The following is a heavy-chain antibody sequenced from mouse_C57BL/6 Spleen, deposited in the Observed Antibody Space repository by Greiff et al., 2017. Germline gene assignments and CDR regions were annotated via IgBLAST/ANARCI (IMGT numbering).Heavy chain of an antibody. V-gene: IGHV1-82*01. D-gene: IGHD2-5*01. CDR1: GYAFSSSW. Sequence: VQGVESGPELVKPGASVKISCKASGYAFSSSWMNWVKQRPGKGLEWIGRIYPGDGDTNYNGKFKGKATLTADKSSSTAYMQLSSLTSEDSAVYFCARDNYSNLYYFDYWGQGTTLTVSS. CDR2: IYPGDGDT. CDR3: ARDNYSNLYYFDY. J-gene: IGHJ2*01.